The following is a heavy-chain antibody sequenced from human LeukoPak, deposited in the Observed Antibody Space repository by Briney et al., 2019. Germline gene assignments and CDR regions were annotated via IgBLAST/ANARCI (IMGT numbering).Heavy chain of an antibody. D-gene: IGHD1-1*01. CDR3: ARGPIQLWIHNAMDV. CDR1: GFTFGNHA. J-gene: IGHJ6*02. Sequence: GGSLRLSCTGSGFTFGNHAMSWVRQAPGQGLERVGFIRSKAYRGTTGYAASVKGRFTISRDDSASIAYLQMNSLKTEDTAVYYCARGPIQLWIHNAMDVWGQGTTVTVSS. CDR2: IRSKAYRGTT. V-gene: IGHV3-49*04.